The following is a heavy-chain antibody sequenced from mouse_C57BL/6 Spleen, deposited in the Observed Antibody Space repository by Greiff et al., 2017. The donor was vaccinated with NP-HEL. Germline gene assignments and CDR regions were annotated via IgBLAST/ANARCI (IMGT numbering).Heavy chain of an antibody. CDR3: ARGILRSGYAMDY. J-gene: IGHJ4*01. CDR1: GYTFTSYW. CDR2: INPSNGGT. Sequence: SGTELVKPGASVKLSCKASGYTFTSYWMHWVKQRPGQGLEWIGNINPSNGGTNYNEKFKSKATLTVDKSSSTAYMQLSSLTSEDSAVYYCARGILRSGYAMDYWGQGTSVTVSS. D-gene: IGHD1-1*01. V-gene: IGHV1-53*01.